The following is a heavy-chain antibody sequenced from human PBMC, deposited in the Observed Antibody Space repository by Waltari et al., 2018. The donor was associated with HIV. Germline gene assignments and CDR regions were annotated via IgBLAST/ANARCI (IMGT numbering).Heavy chain of an antibody. D-gene: IGHD7-27*01. V-gene: IGHV3-30-3*01. CDR1: GFTFSNFG. CDR3: VRALGDY. CDR2: ISNDGSKK. Sequence: QVQLVESGGGVVQPGKSLRLSCAASGFTFSNFGMHWVRRAPGKGLEWVALISNDGSKKYYADSVKGRFTISRANSKNTLYLQMNSLRPDDTAVYYCVRALGDYWGQGTLVTISS. J-gene: IGHJ4*02.